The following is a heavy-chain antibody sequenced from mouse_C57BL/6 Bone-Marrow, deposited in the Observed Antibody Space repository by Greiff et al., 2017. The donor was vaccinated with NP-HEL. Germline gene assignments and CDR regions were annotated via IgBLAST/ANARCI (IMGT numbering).Heavy chain of an antibody. CDR2: INPNYGTT. CDR1: GYSFTDYN. J-gene: IGHJ1*03. V-gene: IGHV1-39*01. CDR3: ARGGWLLWYFDV. Sequence: EVQLQQSGPELVKPGASVKISCKASGYSFTDYNMNWVKQSHGKSLEWIGVINPNYGTTSYNQKFKGKATLTVDPSSSTAYMQLNSLTSEDSAVYYCARGGWLLWYFDVWGTGTTVTVSS. D-gene: IGHD2-3*01.